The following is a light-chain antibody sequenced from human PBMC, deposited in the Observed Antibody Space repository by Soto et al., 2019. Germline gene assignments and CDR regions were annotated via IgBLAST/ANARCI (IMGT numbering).Light chain of an antibody. Sequence: DIQMTQSPSSLSASVGDRVTMTCRASQDIRNYVAWYQQKPGEVPKLLIYAASPLQSWVPARFSGGGFGTDFTLTISSLRPEDVATYYCQRYHSALLTFGPGTKVDLK. CDR3: QRYHSALLT. V-gene: IGKV1-27*01. CDR1: QDIRNY. CDR2: AAS. J-gene: IGKJ3*01.